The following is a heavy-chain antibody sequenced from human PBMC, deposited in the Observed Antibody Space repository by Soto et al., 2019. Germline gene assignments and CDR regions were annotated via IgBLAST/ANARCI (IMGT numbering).Heavy chain of an antibody. CDR1: GYTLTELS. D-gene: IGHD6-13*01. V-gene: IGHV1-24*01. CDR2: FDPEDGET. J-gene: IGHJ6*02. Sequence: QVQLVQSGAEVKKPGASVKVSCKVSGYTLTELSMHWVRQAPGKGLEGMGGFDPEDGETIYAQKFQGRVTMTEDTSTATAYMELSSLRSEDTAVYYCATKGRWYVGYYYYGMDVWGQGTTVTVSS. CDR3: ATKGRWYVGYYYYGMDV.